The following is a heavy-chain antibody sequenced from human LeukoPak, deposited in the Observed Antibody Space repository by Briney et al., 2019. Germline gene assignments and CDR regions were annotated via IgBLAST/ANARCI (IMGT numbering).Heavy chain of an antibody. CDR3: ANQAYSRFDY. Sequence: GGSLRLSCAASGFNVAAYAMYWGRQPPGKSLEWVSLVSGDSDNKYSAASVKGRFAISRDNARSSLDLQLNSLRVEDTAVYFCANQAYSRFDYWGQGTLVTVSS. CDR1: GFNVAAYA. V-gene: IGHV3-43*02. D-gene: IGHD4-11*01. CDR2: VSGDSDNK. J-gene: IGHJ4*02.